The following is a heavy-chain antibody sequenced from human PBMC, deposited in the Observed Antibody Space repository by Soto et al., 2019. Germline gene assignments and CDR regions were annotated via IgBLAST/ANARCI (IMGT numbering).Heavy chain of an antibody. Sequence: SETLSLTCVVSGGSISSGGYAWNWIRQPPGKGLEWIGYIYHSGYTSYNPSLKSRVTISVDKSKNQFSLKLSFVTAADTAVYYCARDSLTGNYFDPWGQGTLVTVSS. CDR1: GGSISSGGYA. CDR3: ARDSLTGNYFDP. V-gene: IGHV4-30-2*01. J-gene: IGHJ5*02. CDR2: IYHSGYT. D-gene: IGHD1-7*01.